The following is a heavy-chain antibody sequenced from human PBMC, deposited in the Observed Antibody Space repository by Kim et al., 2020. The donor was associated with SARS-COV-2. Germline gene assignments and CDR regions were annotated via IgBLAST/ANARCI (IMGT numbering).Heavy chain of an antibody. CDR2: IYWDDDK. D-gene: IGHD6-13*01. CDR3: AHRLTGSSWYFGQFDY. Sequence: SGPTLVEPTQPLTVTCSVSGFSLSTSGVGVAWIRQPPGKALEWLAFIYWDDDKRYSPSLESRLTITKDTSKNLVVLIMTNMDPVDTGTYYCAHRLTGSSWYFGQFDYWGQGTLVTVSS. CDR1: GFSLSTSGVG. V-gene: IGHV2-5*02. J-gene: IGHJ4*02.